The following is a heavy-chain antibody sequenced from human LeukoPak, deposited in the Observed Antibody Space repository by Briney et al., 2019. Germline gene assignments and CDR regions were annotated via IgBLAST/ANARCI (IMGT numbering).Heavy chain of an antibody. J-gene: IGHJ4*02. Sequence: SETLSLTCTVSGGSISSSSYSWGWIRQPPGKGLEWIGNIYYSGSTYYNPSLKSRVTISVDTSKNQFSLKLSSVTAADTAVYYCARQSAGGFDYWGQGTLVTVSS. D-gene: IGHD3-16*01. CDR2: IYYSGST. CDR3: ARQSAGGFDY. V-gene: IGHV4-39*01. CDR1: GGSISSSSYS.